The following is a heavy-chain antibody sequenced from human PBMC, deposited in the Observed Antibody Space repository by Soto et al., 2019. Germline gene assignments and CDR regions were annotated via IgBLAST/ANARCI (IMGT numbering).Heavy chain of an antibody. J-gene: IGHJ4*02. CDR1: GFPFSSYA. Sequence: GGSLRLSCAASGFPFSSYAMSWVRQSPGKGLEWVSAISVSGGSTYYADSVKGRFTISRDNSKNTLYLQMNSLRAEDTAVYYCAKPESQWLLNYYFDYWGQGTMVTVSS. CDR3: AKPESQWLLNYYFDY. D-gene: IGHD3-22*01. CDR2: ISVSGGST. V-gene: IGHV3-23*01.